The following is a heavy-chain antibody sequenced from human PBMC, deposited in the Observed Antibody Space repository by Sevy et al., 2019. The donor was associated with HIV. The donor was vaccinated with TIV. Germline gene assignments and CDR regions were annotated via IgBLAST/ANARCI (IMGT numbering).Heavy chain of an antibody. CDR2: IKSKTDGGTT. D-gene: IGHD2-2*01. J-gene: IGHJ6*02. Sequence: GGSLRLSCAASGFTFSNAWMNWVRQAPGKGLEWVGHIKSKTDGGTTDYAAPVKGRFTISRDDSKNTLYLQVNSLKTEDTAVYYCTTVGSFGAGVALVPAAKGMDVWGQGTTVTVSS. CDR1: GFTFSNAW. V-gene: IGHV3-15*07. CDR3: TTVGSFGAGVALVPAAKGMDV.